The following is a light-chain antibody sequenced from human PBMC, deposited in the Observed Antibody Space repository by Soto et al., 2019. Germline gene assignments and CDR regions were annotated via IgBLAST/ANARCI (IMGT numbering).Light chain of an antibody. CDR1: QDISKY. CDR3: QQYDNLPIT. CDR2: DAS. Sequence: DIQMTQSPSSLSASVGDRVTITCQASQDISKYLNWYQQKPGKAPKLLIYDASNLETGVPSRFSGGGSGTDFTFTISSLQPEDIATYYCQQYDNLPITFGQGTRLDIK. J-gene: IGKJ5*01. V-gene: IGKV1-33*01.